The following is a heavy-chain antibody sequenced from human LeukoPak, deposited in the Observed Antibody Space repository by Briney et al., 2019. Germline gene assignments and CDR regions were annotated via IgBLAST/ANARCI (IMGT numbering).Heavy chain of an antibody. J-gene: IGHJ4*02. CDR1: GFTFSSYS. Sequence: GGSLRLSCAASGFTFSSYSMNWVRQAPGKGLEWVSSISSSSSYIYYADSVKGRFTISRDNAKNSLYLQMNSLRAEDTAVYYCARDEGVCSSTSCYRVYWGQGTLVTVSS. CDR2: ISSSSSYI. CDR3: ARDEGVCSSTSCYRVY. D-gene: IGHD2-2*01. V-gene: IGHV3-21*01.